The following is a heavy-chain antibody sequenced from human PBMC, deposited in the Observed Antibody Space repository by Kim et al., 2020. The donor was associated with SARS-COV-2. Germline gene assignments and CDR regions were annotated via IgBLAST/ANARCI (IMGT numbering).Heavy chain of an antibody. CDR3: ARLGPVTANYYYGMDV. D-gene: IGHD2-21*02. J-gene: IGHJ6*02. Sequence: SVRGRFTISRDNSRNTLYFQMNSLRAEDTAVYYCARLGPVTANYYYGMDVWGQGTTVTVSS. V-gene: IGHV3-53*01.